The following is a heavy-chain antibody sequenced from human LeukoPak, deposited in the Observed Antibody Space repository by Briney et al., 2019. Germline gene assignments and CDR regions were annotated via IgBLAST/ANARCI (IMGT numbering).Heavy chain of an antibody. Sequence: GASVKVSCKASGYTFTSYGISWVRQAPGQGLEWMGWISAYNGNTNYAQKLQGRVTMTTDTSTSTAYMELRSLRSDDTAVYYCARHEMTYCGGDCYSGYFQHWGQGTLVTVSS. CDR2: ISAYNGNT. J-gene: IGHJ1*01. D-gene: IGHD2-21*02. V-gene: IGHV1-18*01. CDR1: GYTFTSYG. CDR3: ARHEMTYCGGDCYSGYFQH.